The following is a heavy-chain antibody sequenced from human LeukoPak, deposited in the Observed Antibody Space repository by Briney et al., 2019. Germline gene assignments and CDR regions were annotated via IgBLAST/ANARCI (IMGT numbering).Heavy chain of an antibody. J-gene: IGHJ4*02. D-gene: IGHD5-18*01. V-gene: IGHV4-38-2*02. CDR1: GYSISSGYY. CDR2: IYHSGST. Sequence: SETLSLTCTVSGYSISSGYYWGWIRQPPGKGLEWIGSIYHSGSTYYNPSLKSRVTISVDTSKNQFSLKLSSVTAADTAVYYCAVSKYSYGTIFDYWGQGTLVTVSS. CDR3: AVSKYSYGTIFDY.